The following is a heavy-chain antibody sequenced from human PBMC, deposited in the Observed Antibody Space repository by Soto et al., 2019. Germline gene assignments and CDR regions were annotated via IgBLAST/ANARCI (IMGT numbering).Heavy chain of an antibody. V-gene: IGHV3-30-3*01. CDR2: ISYHGSTE. D-gene: IGHD5-18*01. CDR3: ARGYSYGPNWESDALDI. J-gene: IGHJ3*02. CDR1: GFSFSIYA. Sequence: QVQLVESGGGVVQPGRSLRLSCAASGFSFSIYAMHWVRRAPGKGLEWVAVISYHGSTEYYGDSVKGRFTISRDNSKNTLYLQMYSLRPEDTAIYYCARGYSYGPNWESDALDIWGQGAMVTVSS.